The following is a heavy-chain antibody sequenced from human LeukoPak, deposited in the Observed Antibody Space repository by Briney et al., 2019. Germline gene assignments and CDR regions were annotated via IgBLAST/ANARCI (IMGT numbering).Heavy chain of an antibody. J-gene: IGHJ4*02. Sequence: GGSLCLSCAAYGVTFSSYGRHWVRQTPGKGLEWVAFIRHDGSYQQYPDSVKGRFTHSRDNSKDLVYLQMNSLRTEDTAVYYCAKNRDSSDYPRDFDFWRQGTLVTVCS. D-gene: IGHD3-22*01. CDR3: AKNRDSSDYPRDFDF. CDR2: IRHDGSYQ. V-gene: IGHV3-30*02. CDR1: GVTFSSYG.